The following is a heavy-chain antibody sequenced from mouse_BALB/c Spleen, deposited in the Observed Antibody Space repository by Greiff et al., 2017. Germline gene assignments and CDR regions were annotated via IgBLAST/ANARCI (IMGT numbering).Heavy chain of an antibody. J-gene: IGHJ3*01. V-gene: IGHV14-3*02. CDR2: IDPANGNT. CDR3: AWAYGNYEGFAY. Sequence: EVQLQQSGAELVKPGASVKLSCTASGFNIKDTYMHWVKQRPEQGLEWIGRIDPANGNTKYDPKFQGKATITADTSSNTAYLQLSSLTSEDTAVYYCAWAYGNYEGFAYWGQGTLVTVSA. D-gene: IGHD2-1*01. CDR1: GFNIKDTY.